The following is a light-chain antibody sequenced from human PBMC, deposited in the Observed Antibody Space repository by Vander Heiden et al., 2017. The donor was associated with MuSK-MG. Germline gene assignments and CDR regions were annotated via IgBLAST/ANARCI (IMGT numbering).Light chain of an antibody. CDR1: NIGSKS. J-gene: IGLJ2*01. Sequence: SSVLTQPPSVSVAPAPPARITCGGNNIGSKSVHWYQQKPGQAPGLVVYDDSDRPSGIPERFSGSNSGNTATLTISRVEAGDEADYYCQVWDSSSDHHVVFGGGTKLTVL. CDR2: DDS. V-gene: IGLV3-21*02. CDR3: QVWDSSSDHHVV.